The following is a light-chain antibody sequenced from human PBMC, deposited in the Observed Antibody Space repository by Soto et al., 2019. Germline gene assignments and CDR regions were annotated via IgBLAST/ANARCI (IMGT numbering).Light chain of an antibody. J-gene: IGLJ2*01. CDR3: AAWDDSLSGVV. V-gene: IGLV1-47*01. Sequence: QSVLTQPPSVSGTPGQRVTISCSGSSSNIGSNYVYWYQQLPGTVPQLLIYRNSERPSGVPDRFSGSKSGTSASLAISGLRSEDEADYYCAAWDDSLSGVVFGGGTKLTV. CDR1: SSNIGSNY. CDR2: RNS.